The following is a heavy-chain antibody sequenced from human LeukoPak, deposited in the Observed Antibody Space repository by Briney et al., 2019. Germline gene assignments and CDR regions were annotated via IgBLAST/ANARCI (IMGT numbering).Heavy chain of an antibody. CDR3: AKVGDTAMVFDYYYMDV. Sequence: GGSLRLSCAASGFTFSSYGMHWVRQAPGKGLEWVAVISYDGSNKYYADSVKGRFTISRDNSKNTLHLQMNSLSAEDTAVYYCAKVGDTAMVFDYYYMDVWGKGTTVTISS. CDR1: GFTFSSYG. V-gene: IGHV3-30*18. CDR2: ISYDGSNK. D-gene: IGHD5-18*01. J-gene: IGHJ6*03.